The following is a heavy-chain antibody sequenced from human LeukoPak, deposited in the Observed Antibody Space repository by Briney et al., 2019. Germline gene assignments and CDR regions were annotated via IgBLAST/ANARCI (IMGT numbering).Heavy chain of an antibody. CDR2: FSGSGGSA. D-gene: IGHD3-22*01. Sequence: PGGSLRLSCAVSGFSFSNYAMNWVRQAPGKGLEWVASFSGSGGSAYYAESVKGRFTISSDNSKNTLYLQMNSLRAEDTAVYYCASRDYYDSSGYNDAFDIWGQGTMVTVSS. V-gene: IGHV3-23*01. CDR1: GFSFSNYA. J-gene: IGHJ3*02. CDR3: ASRDYYDSSGYNDAFDI.